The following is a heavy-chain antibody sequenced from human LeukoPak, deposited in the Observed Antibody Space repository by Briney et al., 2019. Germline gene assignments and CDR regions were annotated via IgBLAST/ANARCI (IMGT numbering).Heavy chain of an antibody. V-gene: IGHV4-59*08. CDR2: VYYSGST. Sequence: SETLSLTCTVSGASISGYYWSWIRQPPGKGLEWIGFVYYSGSTNYSPSLKSRATISIDTFKNQFSLRLSSVTAADTAVYYCARHGGVSGTYFPPHHYGMDVWGQGTTVTVSS. J-gene: IGHJ6*02. CDR1: GASISGYY. CDR3: ARHGGVSGTYFPPHHYGMDV. D-gene: IGHD3-16*01.